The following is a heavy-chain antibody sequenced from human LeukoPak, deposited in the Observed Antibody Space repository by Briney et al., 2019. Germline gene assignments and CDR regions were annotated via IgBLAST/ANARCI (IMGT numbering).Heavy chain of an antibody. CDR2: FDPEDGET. CDR3: ATLGPGAAAGPYGVYAFDI. CDR1: GYTLTELS. V-gene: IGHV1-24*01. Sequence: GASVKVSCKVSGYTLTELSIHWVRQAPGKGLEWMGGFDPEDGETIYTQKFQGRVTMTEDTSTDTPYMELSSLRSEDTAVYYCATLGPGAAAGPYGVYAFDIWGQGTMVTVSS. D-gene: IGHD6-13*01. J-gene: IGHJ3*02.